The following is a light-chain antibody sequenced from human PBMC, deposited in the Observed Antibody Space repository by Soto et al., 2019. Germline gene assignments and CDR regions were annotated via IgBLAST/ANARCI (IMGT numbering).Light chain of an antibody. CDR1: KSVSSNY. CDR2: DAS. CDR3: QHYGSPPIT. J-gene: IGKJ5*01. V-gene: IGKV3-20*01. Sequence: PCRDRVSISAGAVSIITYRASKSVSSNYLAWYQQKPGQAPRLLIYDASNRATGIPDRFSGSGSGTEFTLTIRTLEPEDFAVYYCQHYGSPPITFGQGTRLEIK.